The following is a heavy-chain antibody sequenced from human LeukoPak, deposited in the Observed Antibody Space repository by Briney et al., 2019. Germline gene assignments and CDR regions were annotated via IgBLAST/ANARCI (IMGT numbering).Heavy chain of an antibody. D-gene: IGHD3-22*01. CDR3: ARQRITMIVVVFDAFDI. CDR2: IYYSGST. Sequence: SETLSLTCTVSGGSISSGGYYWSWIRQHPGKGLEWIGYIYYSGSTYYNPSLKSRVTISVDTSKNQFSLKLSSVTAADTAVYYCARQRITMIVVVFDAFDIWGQGTMVTVS. V-gene: IGHV4-31*03. CDR1: GGSISSGGYY. J-gene: IGHJ3*02.